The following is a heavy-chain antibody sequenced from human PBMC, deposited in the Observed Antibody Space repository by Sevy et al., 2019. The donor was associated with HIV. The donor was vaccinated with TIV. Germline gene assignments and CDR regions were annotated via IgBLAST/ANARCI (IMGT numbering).Heavy chain of an antibody. CDR1: GYTFTSYG. V-gene: IGHV1-18*01. CDR2: ISAYNGNT. D-gene: IGHD2-15*01. J-gene: IGHJ4*02. Sequence: ASVKVSRKASGYTFTSYGISWVRQAPGQGLEWMGWISAYNGNTNYAQKLQGRVTMTTDTSTSTAYMELRSLRSDDTAVYYCARLGYCSGGSCYWGAYYFDYWGQGTLVTVSS. CDR3: ARLGYCSGGSCYWGAYYFDY.